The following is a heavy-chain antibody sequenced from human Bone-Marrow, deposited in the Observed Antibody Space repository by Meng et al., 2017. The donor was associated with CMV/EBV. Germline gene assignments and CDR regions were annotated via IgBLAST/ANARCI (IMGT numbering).Heavy chain of an antibody. CDR3: TTYHPRKPY. V-gene: IGHV3-15*01. J-gene: IGHJ4*02. Sequence: GETLKISCAASGFTFSNAWMSWVRQAPGKGLEWVGRIKSKTDGGTTDYAAPVKGRFTNSRDDSKNTLYLQMNSLKTEDTAVYYCTTYHPRKPYWGQGTLVTVSS. CDR2: IKSKTDGGTT. CDR1: GFTFSNAW.